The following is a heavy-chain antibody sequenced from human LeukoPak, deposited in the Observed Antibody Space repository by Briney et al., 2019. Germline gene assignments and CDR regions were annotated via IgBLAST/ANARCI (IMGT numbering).Heavy chain of an antibody. CDR2: ISYDGSNK. V-gene: IGHV3-30-3*01. D-gene: IGHD6-19*01. CDR3: ARDLGWYGTFDY. Sequence: PGGSLRLSCAASGFTFSSYAMHWVRQAPGKGLEWVAVISYDGSNKYYADSVKGRFTISRDNSKNTLYLQMNSLRAEDTAVYYCARDLGWYGTFDYWGQGTLVTVSS. CDR1: GFTFSSYA. J-gene: IGHJ4*02.